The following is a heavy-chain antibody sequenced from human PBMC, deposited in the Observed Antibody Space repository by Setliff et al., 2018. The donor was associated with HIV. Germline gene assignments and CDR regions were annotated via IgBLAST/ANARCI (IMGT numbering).Heavy chain of an antibody. CDR2: ISSVSTI. CDR3: VKNIGGYSMDV. CDR1: GFTFSSYE. V-gene: IGHV3-48*03. J-gene: IGHJ6*02. D-gene: IGHD3-16*01. Sequence: LRLSCAASGFTFSSYEMNWVRQAPGKGLEWVSYISSVSTIYYADSVKGRFTISRDNSKNSLYLQMNSLRTEDTALYYCVKNIGGYSMDVWGQGTTVTVSS.